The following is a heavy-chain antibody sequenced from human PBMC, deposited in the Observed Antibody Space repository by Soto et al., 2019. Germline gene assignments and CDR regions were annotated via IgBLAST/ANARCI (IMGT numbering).Heavy chain of an antibody. J-gene: IGHJ5*02. V-gene: IGHV4-31*03. CDR2: IYYSGST. CDR1: GGSISSCGYY. CDR3: ARASAANNWFDP. Sequence: SETLSLTCTVSGGSISSCGYYWSWVRHHPGKGLEWIGYIYYSGSTYYNPSLKSRVTISVDTSKNQFSLKLSSVTAADTALYYCARASAANNWFDPWGQGTLVTV. D-gene: IGHD2-15*01.